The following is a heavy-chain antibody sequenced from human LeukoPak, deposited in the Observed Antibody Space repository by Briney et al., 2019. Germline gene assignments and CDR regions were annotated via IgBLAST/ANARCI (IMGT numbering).Heavy chain of an antibody. CDR2: ISYDGSNK. V-gene: IGHV3-30*04. CDR3: ARGATYYYGSGSSQFDY. D-gene: IGHD3-10*01. J-gene: IGHJ4*02. CDR1: GFTFSSYA. Sequence: GRSLRLPCAASGFTFSSYAMHWVRQAPGKGLEWVAVISYDGSNKYYADSVKGRFTISRDNSKNTLYLQMNSLRAEDTAVYYCARGATYYYGSGSSQFDYWGQGTLVTVSS.